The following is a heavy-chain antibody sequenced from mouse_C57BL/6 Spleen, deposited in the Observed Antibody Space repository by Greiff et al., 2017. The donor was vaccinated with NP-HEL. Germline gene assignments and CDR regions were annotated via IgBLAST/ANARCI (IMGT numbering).Heavy chain of an antibody. J-gene: IGHJ4*01. CDR1: GYTFTSYG. D-gene: IGHD2-3*01. V-gene: IGHV1-81*01. CDR3: ARWLLQDYYAMDY. Sequence: QVQLQQSGAELARPGASVKLSCKASGYTFTSYGISWVKQRTGQGLEWIGEIYPRSGNTYYIEKFKGKATLTADKSSSTAYMELRSLTSEDSAVYFCARWLLQDYYAMDYWGQGTSVTVSS. CDR2: IYPRSGNT.